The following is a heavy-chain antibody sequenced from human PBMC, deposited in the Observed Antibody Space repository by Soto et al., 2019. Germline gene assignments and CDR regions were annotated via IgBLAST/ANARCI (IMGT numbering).Heavy chain of an antibody. V-gene: IGHV2-5*01. Sequence: GSGPTLVNPTQTLTLTCTFSGFSLSTSAVGVCYIRRPPGKALEWLGLIYCYDDKLYRPSLKSRLTISQDTSKIQVFLRTTNLDPVDTAPYHWAPSPVGCTWYFNLSGSLTMV. CDR1: GFSLSTSAVG. CDR3: APSPVGCTWYFNL. D-gene: IGHD2-8*01. CDR2: IYCYDDK. J-gene: IGHJ2*01.